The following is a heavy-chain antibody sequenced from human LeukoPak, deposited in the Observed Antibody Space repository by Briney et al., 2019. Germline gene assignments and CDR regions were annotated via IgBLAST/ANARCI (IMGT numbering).Heavy chain of an antibody. Sequence: GGSLRLSCAASGFTFSSYAMGWVRQAPGKGLEWVSAISGSGDSTYYADSMKGRFTISRDNSKNTLHLQMNSLRAEDTALYYCAKATEEVVVAASFDYWGQGTLVTVSS. D-gene: IGHD2-15*01. CDR1: GFTFSSYA. V-gene: IGHV3-23*01. CDR2: ISGSGDST. J-gene: IGHJ4*02. CDR3: AKATEEVVVAASFDY.